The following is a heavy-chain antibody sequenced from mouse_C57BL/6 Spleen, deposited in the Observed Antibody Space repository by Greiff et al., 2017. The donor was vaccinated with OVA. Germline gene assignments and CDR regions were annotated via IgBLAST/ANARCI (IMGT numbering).Heavy chain of an antibody. D-gene: IGHD2-4*01. CDR2: IYPGSGNT. CDR1: GYTFTDYY. CDR3: ARGDDYDRAWFAY. Sequence: VQLVESGAELVRPGASVKLSCKASGYTFTDYYINWVKQRPGQGLEWIVRIYPGSGNTYYNEKFKGKATLTAEKSSSTAYMQLSSLTSEDSAVYFCARGDDYDRAWFAYWGQGTLVTVSA. J-gene: IGHJ3*01. V-gene: IGHV1-76*01.